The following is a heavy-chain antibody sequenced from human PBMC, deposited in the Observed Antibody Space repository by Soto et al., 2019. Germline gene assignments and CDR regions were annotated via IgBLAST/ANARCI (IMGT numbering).Heavy chain of an antibody. V-gene: IGHV6-1*01. D-gene: IGHD3-22*01. CDR2: TYYRSKWYN. Sequence: SQTLSLTCAISGDSVSSNSAAWNWIRQSPSRGLEWLGRTYYRSKWYNDYAVSVKSRITINPDTSKNQFSLQLNSVTPEDTAVYYCARMWVWPNGGDYYDSSGYYYYDAFDIWGQGTMVTVSS. CDR1: GDSVSSNSAA. CDR3: ARMWVWPNGGDYYDSSGYYYYDAFDI. J-gene: IGHJ3*02.